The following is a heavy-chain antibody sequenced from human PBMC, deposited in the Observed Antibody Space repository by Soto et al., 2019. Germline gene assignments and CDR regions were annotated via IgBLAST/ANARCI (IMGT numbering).Heavy chain of an antibody. J-gene: IGHJ5*02. CDR2: INPRSDDT. Sequence: ASVKVSCKASGYPFSDNQIHWLRRAPGQGLEWMGRINPRSDDTNYAQKFQGRVTMTRDTSIDTAYLELTGLTSDDTATYYCARKHSLDYIRWGLDPWGQGTLVTVSS. D-gene: IGHD4-4*01. V-gene: IGHV1-2*02. CDR3: ARKHSLDYIRWGLDP. CDR1: GYPFSDNQ.